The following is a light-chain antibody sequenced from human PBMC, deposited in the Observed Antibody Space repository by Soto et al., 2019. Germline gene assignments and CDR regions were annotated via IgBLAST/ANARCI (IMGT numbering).Light chain of an antibody. CDR1: QSISSW. CDR3: QQYNTYSPWT. V-gene: IGKV1-5*01. Sequence: DIQMTQSPSTLAACVGDRVTITCRASQSISSWLAWYQQKPGKAPKLLIYDASSLERGVPSRFSGSGSGTEFTLTISSLQPDDFATYYCQQYNTYSPWTFGQGTKVEIK. CDR2: DAS. J-gene: IGKJ1*01.